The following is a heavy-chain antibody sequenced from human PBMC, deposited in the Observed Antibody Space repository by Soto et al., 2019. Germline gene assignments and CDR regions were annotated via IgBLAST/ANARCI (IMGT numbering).Heavy chain of an antibody. Sequence: QVQLQESGPGLVKPSETLSLTCTVSGGSISSYFWSWIRQPPGKGLEWIGYMYYSVSMNNNPSLKGRAAISVDATKSQFSLKLDSVAAADSAVYYCARGQRGSKMEGYYYYYMDVWGKGTTVTVSS. CDR3: ARGQRGSKMEGYYYYYMDV. CDR2: MYYSVSM. J-gene: IGHJ6*03. D-gene: IGHD2-2*01. V-gene: IGHV4-59*08. CDR1: GGSISSYF.